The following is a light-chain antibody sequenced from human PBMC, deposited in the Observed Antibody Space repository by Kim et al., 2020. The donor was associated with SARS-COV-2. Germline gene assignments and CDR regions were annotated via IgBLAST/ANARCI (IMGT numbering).Light chain of an antibody. CDR2: ATS. CDR1: QGIRND. J-gene: IGKJ4*01. Sequence: AIQMTQSPSSLSASVGDRVTISCRASQGIRNDLGWYQQKPGRAANLLIYATSTLQSRVPSRFSGSGSGTDFTLTISSLQPEDVATYYWLQDYDYPLTFGGVTKVDIK. V-gene: IGKV1-6*01. CDR3: LQDYDYPLT.